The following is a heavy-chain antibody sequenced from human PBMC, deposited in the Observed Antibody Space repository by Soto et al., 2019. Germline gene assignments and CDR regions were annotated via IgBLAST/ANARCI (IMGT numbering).Heavy chain of an antibody. CDR1: GASIRSYH. CDR3: AKDVSSRRGFDP. V-gene: IGHV4-4*07. D-gene: IGHD3-16*01. Sequence: QVQLQESGPGLVKPSETLSLTCAVSGASIRSYHWSWIRQPAGKGLEWIGRMQHTGNTNYNPSLKSRVTMSVDTSKHQISLKMPSVTAADTAVYFCAKDVSSRRGFDPWGQGILVIVSS. CDR2: MQHTGNT. J-gene: IGHJ5*02.